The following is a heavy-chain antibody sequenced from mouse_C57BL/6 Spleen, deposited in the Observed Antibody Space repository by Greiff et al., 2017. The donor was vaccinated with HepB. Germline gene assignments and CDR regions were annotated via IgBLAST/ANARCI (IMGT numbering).Heavy chain of an antibody. D-gene: IGHD1-1*01. CDR3: AHHYYGSSYWYFDV. CDR1: GYTFTSYW. J-gene: IGHJ1*03. Sequence: QVQLQQPGAELVKPGASVKLSCKASGYTFTSYWMQWVKQRPGQGLEWIGEIDPSDSYTNYNQKFKGKATLTVYTSSSTAYMQLSSLTSEDSAVYYCAHHYYGSSYWYFDVWGTGTTVTVSS. V-gene: IGHV1-50*01. CDR2: IDPSDSYT.